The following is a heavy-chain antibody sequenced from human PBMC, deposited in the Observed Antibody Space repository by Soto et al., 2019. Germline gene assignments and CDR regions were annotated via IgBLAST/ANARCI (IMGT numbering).Heavy chain of an antibody. CDR2: MNPNSGNT. Sequence: ASVKVSCKASGYTFTSYDINWVRQATGQGLEWMGWMNPNSGNTGYAQKFQGRVTVTRNTSISTAYMELSSLRSEDTAVYYCARSRITIFGVVITRLYYFDYWGQGTLVTVSS. D-gene: IGHD3-3*01. CDR3: ARSRITIFGVVITRLYYFDY. V-gene: IGHV1-8*01. J-gene: IGHJ4*02. CDR1: GYTFTSYD.